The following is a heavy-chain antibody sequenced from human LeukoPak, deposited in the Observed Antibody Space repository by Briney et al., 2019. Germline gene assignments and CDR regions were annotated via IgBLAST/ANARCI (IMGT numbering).Heavy chain of an antibody. J-gene: IGHJ4*02. CDR2: ISGSNSYI. CDR1: GFTFSSYT. Sequence: GGSLRLSCAASGFTFSSYTMHWIRQAPGKGLEWVSSISGSNSYIFYADSVKGRFTVSRDNAKDSLYLQMNSLRAEDTAVYYCTRALTTLTYEGYWGQGTLVTVSS. V-gene: IGHV3-21*01. CDR3: TRALTTLTYEGY. D-gene: IGHD1-1*01.